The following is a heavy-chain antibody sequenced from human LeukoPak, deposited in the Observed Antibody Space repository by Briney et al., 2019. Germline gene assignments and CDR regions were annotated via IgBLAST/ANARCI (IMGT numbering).Heavy chain of an antibody. V-gene: IGHV1-69*04. CDR1: GGTFIIYA. D-gene: IGHD6-19*01. CDR3: ASLIAVAGTGY. CDR2: IIPILGIA. J-gene: IGHJ4*02. Sequence: SVTVSCKASGGTFIIYAISWVRQAPGQGLEWMGRIIPILGIANYAQKFQGRVTITADKSTSTAYMELSSLRSEDTAVYYCASLIAVAGTGYWGQGTLVTVSS.